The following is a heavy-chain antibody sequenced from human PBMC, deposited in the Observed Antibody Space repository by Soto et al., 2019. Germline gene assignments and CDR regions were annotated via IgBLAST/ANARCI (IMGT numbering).Heavy chain of an antibody. J-gene: IGHJ4*02. CDR1: GFTFSNYG. V-gene: IGHV3-30*18. Sequence: QVQLVESGGGVVQPGRSLRLSCAASGFTFSNYGMHWVRQAPGKGLEWVAVISYHGSDKYYADSVKGRFTISRDNSKKTLYLQMDSLRAEDTAVYYCAKDHLTTTLTTVGYWGQGTLVTVSS. CDR3: AKDHLTTTLTTVGY. CDR2: ISYHGSDK. D-gene: IGHD4-17*01.